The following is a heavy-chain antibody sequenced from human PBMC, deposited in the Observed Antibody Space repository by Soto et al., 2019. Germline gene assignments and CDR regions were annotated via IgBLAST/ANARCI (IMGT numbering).Heavy chain of an antibody. Sequence: QLQLQESGPGLVKPSETLSLTCTVSGGSISSSSYYWGWIRQPPGKGLEWIGSIDYSGSTYYNPSLRHRATISVDTAKTQFSLKLSSVTAADTAVYYCAIPKYCGGDCDYYYGMDVWGQGTTVTVSS. V-gene: IGHV4-39*01. CDR3: AIPKYCGGDCDYYYGMDV. D-gene: IGHD2-21*02. J-gene: IGHJ6*02. CDR1: GGSISSSSYY. CDR2: IDYSGST.